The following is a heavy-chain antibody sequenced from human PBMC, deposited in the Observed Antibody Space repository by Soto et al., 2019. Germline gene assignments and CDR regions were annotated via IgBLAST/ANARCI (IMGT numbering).Heavy chain of an antibody. CDR1: GYSISSGYY. D-gene: IGHD3-22*01. J-gene: IGHJ5*02. CDR3: ARGPITTNHRFDP. V-gene: IGHV4-38-2*01. CDR2: IYHSGST. Sequence: LSLTCAVSGYSISSGYYWGWIRQPPGKGLEWIGSIYHSGSTYYNPSLKSRVTISVDTSKNQFSLKLSSVTAADTAVYYCARGPITTNHRFDPWGQGTLVTVSS.